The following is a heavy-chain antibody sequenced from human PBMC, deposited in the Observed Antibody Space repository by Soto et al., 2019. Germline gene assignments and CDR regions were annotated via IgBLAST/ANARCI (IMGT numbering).Heavy chain of an antibody. J-gene: IGHJ6*02. CDR1: GFTFSSYW. D-gene: IGHD2-2*02. CDR2: IKQDGSEK. V-gene: IGHV3-7*01. Sequence: PGGSLRLSCAASGFTFSSYWMSWVRQAPGKGLEWVANIKQDGSEKYYVDSVKGRFTISRDNAKNSLYLQMNSLRAEDTAVYYCAREGCSSTSCYTVTPLYCYYGMDVWGQGTTVTVSS. CDR3: AREGCSSTSCYTVTPLYCYYGMDV.